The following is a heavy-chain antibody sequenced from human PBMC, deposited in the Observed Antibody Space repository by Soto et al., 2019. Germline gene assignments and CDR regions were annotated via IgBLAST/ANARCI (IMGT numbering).Heavy chain of an antibody. V-gene: IGHV1-69*13. CDR3: ARSFIVGATTGSYYFDY. CDR1: GGTFSSYA. Sequence: ASVKVSCKASGGTFSSYAISWVRQAPGQGLEWMGGIIPIFGTANYAQKFQGRVTITADESTSTAYMELSSLRSEDTAVYYCARSFIVGATTGSYYFDYWGQGTLVTVSS. D-gene: IGHD1-26*01. J-gene: IGHJ4*02. CDR2: IIPIFGTA.